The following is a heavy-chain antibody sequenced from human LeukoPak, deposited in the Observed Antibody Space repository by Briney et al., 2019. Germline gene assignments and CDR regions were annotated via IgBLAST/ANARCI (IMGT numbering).Heavy chain of an antibody. D-gene: IGHD5-24*01. Sequence: PSETLSLTCTVAGGSISSYYWSWIRQPAGKGLEWIGRIYSSGSTNYKPSLKSRVTISVDTSKNQFSLNLSSVTAADTALYYCARFDRDGYNLDYWGQGTLVTVSS. CDR3: ARFDRDGYNLDY. J-gene: IGHJ4*02. CDR2: IYSSGST. CDR1: GGSISSYY. V-gene: IGHV4-4*07.